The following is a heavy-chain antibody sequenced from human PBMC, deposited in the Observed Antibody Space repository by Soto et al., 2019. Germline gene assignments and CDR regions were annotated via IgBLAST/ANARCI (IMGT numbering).Heavy chain of an antibody. J-gene: IGHJ3*02. V-gene: IGHV1-46*03. CDR3: ARKSGYDKTRCAFDI. Sequence: AASVKVSCKASGYTFTSYYMHWVRQAPGQGLEWMGIINPSGGSTGYAQKFQGRVTMTRDTSTSTVYMELSSLRSEDTAVYYCARKSGYDKTRCAFDIWGQGTMVTVSS. CDR1: GYTFTSYY. CDR2: INPSGGST. D-gene: IGHD5-12*01.